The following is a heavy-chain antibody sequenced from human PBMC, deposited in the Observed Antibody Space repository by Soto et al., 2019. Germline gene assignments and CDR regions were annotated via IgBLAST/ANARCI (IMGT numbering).Heavy chain of an antibody. D-gene: IGHD3-22*01. Sequence: GGSLRLSCAASGFTFSDYYMSWIRQAPGKGLEWVSYISSSGSTIYYADSVKGRFTISRDNAKNSLYLQMNSLRAEDTAVYYCRLYYNDSSGYYYVDYWGQGTLVTVSS. CDR3: RLYYNDSSGYYYVDY. CDR1: GFTFSDYY. J-gene: IGHJ4*02. CDR2: ISSSGSTI. V-gene: IGHV3-11*01.